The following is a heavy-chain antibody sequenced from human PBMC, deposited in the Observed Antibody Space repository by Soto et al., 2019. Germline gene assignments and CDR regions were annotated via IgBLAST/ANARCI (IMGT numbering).Heavy chain of an antibody. J-gene: IGHJ4*02. D-gene: IGHD3-10*01. CDR1: GGCISSYY. V-gene: IGHV4-59*01. CDR2: IYYNGST. CDR3: ARGRGYGSGSYDY. Sequence: QVQLQESGPGLVKPSETLSLTCTVSGGCISSYYWSWIRQPPGKGLEWIGYIYYNGSTNYNPSLKSRVTISVDTSKNQFSLKLSSVTAADTVVYFCARGRGYGSGSYDYWGQGTLVTVSS.